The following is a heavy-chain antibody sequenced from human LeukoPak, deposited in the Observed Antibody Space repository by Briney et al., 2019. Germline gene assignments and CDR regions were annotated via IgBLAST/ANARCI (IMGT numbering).Heavy chain of an antibody. Sequence: ASVKVSCKASGYTFTSYAIHWVRQAPGQRLEWMGWISAGNGNTKYSQNFQGRVSFISNTSATTAFMELSSLRSEDAAVYYCARDSGSGNNDYWGQGTLVTVSS. V-gene: IGHV1-3*01. CDR3: ARDSGSGNNDY. D-gene: IGHD1-26*01. CDR2: ISAGNGNT. CDR1: GYTFTSYA. J-gene: IGHJ4*02.